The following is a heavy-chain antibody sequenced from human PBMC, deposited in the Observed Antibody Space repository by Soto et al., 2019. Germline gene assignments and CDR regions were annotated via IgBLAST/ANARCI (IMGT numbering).Heavy chain of an antibody. V-gene: IGHV3-30-3*01. CDR1: GFTFSSYA. Sequence: GGSLRLSCAASGFTFSSYAMHWVRQAPGKGLEWVAVISYDGSNKYYADSVKGRFTISRDNSKNTLYLQMNSLRAEDTAVYCCARWGIVVVPAAISSRVPYYYGMDVWGQGTTVTVSS. CDR3: ARWGIVVVPAAISSRVPYYYGMDV. D-gene: IGHD2-2*01. J-gene: IGHJ6*02. CDR2: ISYDGSNK.